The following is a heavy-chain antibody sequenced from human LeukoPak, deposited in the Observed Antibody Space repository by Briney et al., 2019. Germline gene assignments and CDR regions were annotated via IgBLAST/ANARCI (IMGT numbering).Heavy chain of an antibody. CDR2: INPYSGGT. CDR1: GYTFSDYY. CDR3: ARVRGGNNYHFDY. V-gene: IGHV1-2*06. Sequence: ASVKVSCKASGYTFSDYYMHWVRQAPGQGLEWIGRINPYSGGTNYAQKFQGRVTMTRDTSITTGYMELSRLRSDDTAVYYCARVRGGNNYHFDYWGQGTLVTVSS. D-gene: IGHD1-26*01. J-gene: IGHJ4*02.